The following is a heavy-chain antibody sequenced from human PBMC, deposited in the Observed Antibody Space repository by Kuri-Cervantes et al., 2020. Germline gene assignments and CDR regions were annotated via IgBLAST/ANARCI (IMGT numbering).Heavy chain of an antibody. V-gene: IGHV3-7*01. Sequence: GESLKISCAASGFTFSNYWMSWVRQAPGKGLEWVANMNQDRSARYYVDSVEGRFTISRDNAKNSVYLQMNSLRAEDTAVYYCARVGYNDYDLDYWGQGTLVTVSS. CDR2: MNQDRSAR. CDR1: GFTFSNYW. J-gene: IGHJ4*02. CDR3: ARVGYNDYDLDY. D-gene: IGHD5-12*01.